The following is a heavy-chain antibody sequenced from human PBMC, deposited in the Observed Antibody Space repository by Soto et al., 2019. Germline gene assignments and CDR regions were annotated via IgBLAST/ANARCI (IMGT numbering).Heavy chain of an antibody. CDR3: VRDRGYCSGGNCYSVFGY. D-gene: IGHD2-15*01. CDR1: GFTFSNHW. Sequence: EVQVVESGGGLVQPGGSLRLSCAASGFTFSNHWMSWVRQAAGKGLEWVAHIKEDGSEKYYVDSVKGRFTISRDNGENSLHLQMNSLRAEDTAVYYCVRDRGYCSGGNCYSVFGYWGQGTLVTVSS. V-gene: IGHV3-7*04. CDR2: IKEDGSEK. J-gene: IGHJ4*02.